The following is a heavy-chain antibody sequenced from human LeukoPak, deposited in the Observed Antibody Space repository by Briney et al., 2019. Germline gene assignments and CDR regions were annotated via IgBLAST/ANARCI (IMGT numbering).Heavy chain of an antibody. CDR2: ISSSSSYI. CDR1: GFTFSSYS. CDR3: ARDLTTVKYYYYGMDV. D-gene: IGHD4-17*01. Sequence: GGSLRLSCAASGFTFSSYSMNWVRQAPGKGLEWVSSISSSSSYIYYADSVKGRFTISRDNAKNSLYLQMNSLRAEDTAVYYCARDLTTVKYYYYGMDVWGQGTTVTVSS. V-gene: IGHV3-21*01. J-gene: IGHJ6*02.